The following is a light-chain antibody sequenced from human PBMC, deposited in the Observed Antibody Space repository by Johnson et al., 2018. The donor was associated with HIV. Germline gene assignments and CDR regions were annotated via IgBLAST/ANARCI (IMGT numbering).Light chain of an antibody. CDR3: GTWDSSLSEPNEV. V-gene: IGLV1-51*01. CDR2: DNN. Sequence: QSVLTQPPSVSAAPGQKVTISCSGSSSNIGNNYVSWYQQLPGTAPKLLIYDNNKRPSGIPDRFSGSKSGTSATLGITGLQTGDEADYYCGTWDSSLSEPNEVFGPGTNVTVL. CDR1: SSNIGNNY. J-gene: IGLJ1*01.